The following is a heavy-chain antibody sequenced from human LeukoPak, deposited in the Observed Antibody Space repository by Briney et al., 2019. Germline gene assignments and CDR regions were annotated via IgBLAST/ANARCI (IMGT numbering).Heavy chain of an antibody. Sequence: PGGSLRLSCAASGFTFSSYSMNWVRQAPGKGLEWVSSISSSSSYIYYADSVKGRFAISRDNAKNSLYLQTNSLRAEDTAVYYCARELRGYSGYGSFDYWGQGTLVTVSS. CDR1: GFTFSSYS. CDR2: ISSSSSYI. D-gene: IGHD5-12*01. J-gene: IGHJ4*02. V-gene: IGHV3-21*01. CDR3: ARELRGYSGYGSFDY.